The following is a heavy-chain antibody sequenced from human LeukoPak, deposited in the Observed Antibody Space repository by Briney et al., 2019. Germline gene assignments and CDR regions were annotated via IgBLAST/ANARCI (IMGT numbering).Heavy chain of an antibody. Sequence: SETLSLTCAVYGGSFSGYYWSWIRQPPGKGLEWIGEINHSGSTNYNPSLKSRVTISVDTSKNQFSLKLSFVTAADTAVYYCARYCGGDCPDAFDIWGQGTMVTVSS. D-gene: IGHD2-21*02. CDR1: GGSFSGYY. CDR2: INHSGST. V-gene: IGHV4-34*01. CDR3: ARYCGGDCPDAFDI. J-gene: IGHJ3*02.